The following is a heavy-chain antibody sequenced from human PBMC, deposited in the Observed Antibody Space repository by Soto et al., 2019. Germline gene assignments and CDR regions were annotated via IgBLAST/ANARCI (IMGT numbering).Heavy chain of an antibody. CDR1: GFTFNIYW. CDR2: IDNDGSAT. Sequence: EVQLVESVGGLVQPGGSLRLSCVASGFTFNIYWMHWVRQAPGKGLEWVSRIDNDGSATTYADSVKGRFTISRDNAKNTLFLQMNTLRVDDTAVYYCARDNWNSYWGQGTLVTVSS. D-gene: IGHD1-1*01. V-gene: IGHV3-74*01. J-gene: IGHJ4*02. CDR3: ARDNWNSY.